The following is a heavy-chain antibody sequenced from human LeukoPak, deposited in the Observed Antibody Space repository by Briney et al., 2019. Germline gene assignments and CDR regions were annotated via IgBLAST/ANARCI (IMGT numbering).Heavy chain of an antibody. CDR3: ATGNYYDRRGYYTFGH. V-gene: IGHV3-74*01. J-gene: IGHJ1*01. CDR2: INGDGSTT. Sequence: GGSLRLSCAASGFTFSRYWMHWVRQAPGKGLVWVSRINGDGSTTSYADSVKGGFTISRHNAKNTLYLQMNSLRADDTAVYYYATGNYYDRRGYYTFGHWGQGTLVTVSS. CDR1: GFTFSRYW. D-gene: IGHD3-22*01.